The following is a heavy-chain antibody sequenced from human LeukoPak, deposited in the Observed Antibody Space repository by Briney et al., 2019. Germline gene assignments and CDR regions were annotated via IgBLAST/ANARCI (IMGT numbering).Heavy chain of an antibody. J-gene: IGHJ6*03. Sequence: ASVKVSCKVSGYNLTELSMHWVRQAPGRGLEWMAGFDSEERETIYAPGFQGRVTVTEDTSTNTAYMELSGLRSMDTAMNYCATWRDVYYSYYMDVWGKGTTVTVSS. V-gene: IGHV1-24*01. CDR2: FDSEERET. CDR3: ATWRDVYYSYYMDV. D-gene: IGHD3-16*01. CDR1: GYNLTELS.